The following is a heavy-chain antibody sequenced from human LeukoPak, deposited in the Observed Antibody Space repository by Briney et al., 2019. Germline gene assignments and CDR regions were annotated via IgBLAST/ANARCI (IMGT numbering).Heavy chain of an antibody. Sequence: SPSETLSLACTVSGGSISSGDSYWTWIRQHPGKGLEWIGKVFYSGRTYYNPSLESRVSISVDPSNQQFSLRLNSVTAADTAVYYCAREKEWLRFRGFDSWGQGTLVTVSS. CDR1: GGSISSGDSY. J-gene: IGHJ4*02. CDR3: AREKEWLRFRGFDS. D-gene: IGHD6-19*01. CDR2: VFYSGRT. V-gene: IGHV4-31*03.